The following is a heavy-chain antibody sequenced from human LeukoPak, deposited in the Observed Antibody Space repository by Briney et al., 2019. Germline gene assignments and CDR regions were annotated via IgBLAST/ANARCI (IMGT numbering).Heavy chain of an antibody. D-gene: IGHD6-13*01. CDR1: GFTFSNYA. Sequence: GASLRLSCAASGFTFSNYAMSWVRQAPGKGLEWVSAISGSGGSTYCADSVKGRFTISRDNSKNTLYLQMNSLRAEDTAVYYCATLGQLRPPYYYYYGMDVWGQGTTVTVSS. CDR3: ATLGQLRPPYYYYYGMDV. CDR2: ISGSGGST. V-gene: IGHV3-23*01. J-gene: IGHJ6*02.